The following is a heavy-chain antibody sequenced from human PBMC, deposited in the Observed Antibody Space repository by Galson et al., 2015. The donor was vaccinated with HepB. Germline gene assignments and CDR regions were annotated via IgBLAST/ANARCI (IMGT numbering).Heavy chain of an antibody. V-gene: IGHV1-69*13. Sequence: SVKVSCKASGGTFSSYAISWVRQAPGQGLEWMGGIIPIFGTANYAQKFQGRVTITADESTSTAYMELSSLRSEDTAVYYCASEHPEIRAVGYWGQGTLVTVSS. CDR3: ASEHPEIRAVGY. J-gene: IGHJ4*02. CDR2: IIPIFGTA. CDR1: GGTFSSYA. D-gene: IGHD2-15*01.